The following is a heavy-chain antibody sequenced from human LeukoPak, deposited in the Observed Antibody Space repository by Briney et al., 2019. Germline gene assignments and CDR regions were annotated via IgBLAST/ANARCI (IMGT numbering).Heavy chain of an antibody. V-gene: IGHV3-48*01. CDR3: ARGRPYCSSTSCPIDS. D-gene: IGHD2-2*01. Sequence: GGSLRLSCAASGFTFSSDSMNWVRQAPGKGLEWVSYISSSSGTIYYADSVKGRFTISRDNAKNSLYLQMNSLRAEDTAVYYCARGRPYCSSTSCPIDSWGQGTLVTVSS. CDR2: ISSSSGTI. CDR1: GFTFSSDS. J-gene: IGHJ4*02.